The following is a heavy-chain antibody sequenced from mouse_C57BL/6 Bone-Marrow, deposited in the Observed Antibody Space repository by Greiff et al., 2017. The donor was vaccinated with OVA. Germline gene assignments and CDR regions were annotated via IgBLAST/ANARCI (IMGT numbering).Heavy chain of an antibody. J-gene: IGHJ4*01. D-gene: IGHD2-2*01. CDR1: GYSITSGYY. CDR2: ISYDGSN. CDR3: ARVYGYDVDY. V-gene: IGHV3-6*01. Sequence: EVQLQQSGPGLVKPSQSLSLTCSVTGYSITSGYYWNWIRQFPGNKLEWMGYISYDGSNNYNPSLKNRISITRDTSKNQFFLKLNSVTTEDTATYYCARVYGYDVDYWGQGTSVTVSS.